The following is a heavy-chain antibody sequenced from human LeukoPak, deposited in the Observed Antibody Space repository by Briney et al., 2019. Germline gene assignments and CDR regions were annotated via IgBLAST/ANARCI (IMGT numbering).Heavy chain of an antibody. CDR1: GGSFSGYY. J-gene: IGHJ4*02. Sequence: PSETLSLTCAVYGGSFSGYYWSWIRQPPGKGLEWIGEINHSGSTNYNPSLKSRVTISVDTSKNQFSLKLSSVTAADTAVYYCARGRWSSGGFDYWGQGTLVTVSS. D-gene: IGHD3-22*01. CDR3: ARGRWSSGGFDY. CDR2: INHSGST. V-gene: IGHV4-34*01.